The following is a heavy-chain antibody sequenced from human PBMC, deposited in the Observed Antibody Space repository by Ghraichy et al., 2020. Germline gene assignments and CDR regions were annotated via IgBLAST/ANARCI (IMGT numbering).Heavy chain of an antibody. V-gene: IGHV3-11*01. D-gene: IGHD3-22*01. CDR3: ARSSAQPYFYGMDV. CDR1: GFSFSDFY. J-gene: IGHJ6*02. CDR2: ISTGGTTT. Sequence: GGSLRLSCAASGFSFSDFYMNWIRQAPGKGLEWVSYISTGGTTTHYADSVRGRFTISRDNANTSLYLQMNSLRAEDTAVYYCARSSAQPYFYGMDVWGHGTTVTVS.